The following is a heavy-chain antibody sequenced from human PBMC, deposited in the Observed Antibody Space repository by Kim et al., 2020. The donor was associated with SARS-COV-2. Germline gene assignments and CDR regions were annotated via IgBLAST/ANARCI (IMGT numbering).Heavy chain of an antibody. D-gene: IGHD6-13*01. J-gene: IGHJ6*02. CDR1: GFTFSNAW. V-gene: IGHV3-15*01. Sequence: GGSLRLSCAASGFTFSNAWMSWVRQAPGKGLEWVGRIKSKTDGGTTDYAAPVKGRFTISRDDSKNTLYLQMNSLKTEDTAVYYCTTALSGSWSPRYYYYYGMDVWGQGTTVTVSS. CDR3: TTALSGSWSPRYYYYYGMDV. CDR2: IKSKTDGGTT.